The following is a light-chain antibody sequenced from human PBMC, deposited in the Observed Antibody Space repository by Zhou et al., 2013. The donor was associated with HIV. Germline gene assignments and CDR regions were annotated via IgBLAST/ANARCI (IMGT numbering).Light chain of an antibody. CDR3: QQYLNSPET. V-gene: IGKV3-20*01. CDR2: GGS. J-gene: IGKJ1*01. Sequence: EIVLTQSPDILSLSPGERATLSCRASQGVSGPYLAWYQHKPGQAPRILIWGGSTRAPGIPARFSGSGSGTDFTLTITSLEPEDFAVYYCQQYLNSPETFGQGTKVEIK. CDR1: QGVSGPY.